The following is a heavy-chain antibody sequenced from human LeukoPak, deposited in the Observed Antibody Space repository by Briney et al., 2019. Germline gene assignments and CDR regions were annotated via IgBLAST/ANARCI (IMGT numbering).Heavy chain of an antibody. D-gene: IGHD6-19*01. CDR3: ARRPVAGTFNYFDY. CDR1: GFTFSSYA. J-gene: IGHJ4*02. Sequence: GGSLRLSCAASGFTFSSYAMHWVRQAPGKGLEWVAVISYDGSNKYYADSVKGRFTISRDNSKNTLYLKMNSLRAEDTAVYYCARRPVAGTFNYFDYWGQGTLVTVSS. CDR2: ISYDGSNK. V-gene: IGHV3-30*04.